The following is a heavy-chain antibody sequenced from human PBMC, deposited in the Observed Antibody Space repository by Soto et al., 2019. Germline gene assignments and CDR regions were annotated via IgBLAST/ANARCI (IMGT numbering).Heavy chain of an antibody. CDR3: ARSTEVGGSYYYYYGMDA. CDR2: ISSSSSYT. D-gene: IGHD1-26*01. V-gene: IGHV3-11*06. CDR1: GFTFSDYY. J-gene: IGHJ6*02. Sequence: PGGSLRLSCAASGFTFSDYYMSWIRQAPGKGLEWVSYISSSSSYTNYADSVKGRFTISRDNAKNSLYLQMNSLRAEDTAVYYCARSTEVGGSYYYYYGMDAWGQGTTVTVSS.